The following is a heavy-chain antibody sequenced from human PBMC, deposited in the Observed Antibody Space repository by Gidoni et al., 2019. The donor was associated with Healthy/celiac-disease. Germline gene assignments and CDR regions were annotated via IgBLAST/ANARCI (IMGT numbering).Heavy chain of an antibody. CDR1: GGSISSCSYY. CDR2: IYYSGST. J-gene: IGHJ4*02. V-gene: IGHV4-39*01. CDR3: ARAVGAIWY. Sequence: QLQLQESRPATVKPSETLPLTSTVAGGSISSCSYYSGWIRQPPGKGLEWIGSIYYSGSTYYNPSLKSRVTISVDTSKNQFSLKLSSVTAADTAVYYCARAVGAIWYWGQGTLVTVSS. D-gene: IGHD1-26*01.